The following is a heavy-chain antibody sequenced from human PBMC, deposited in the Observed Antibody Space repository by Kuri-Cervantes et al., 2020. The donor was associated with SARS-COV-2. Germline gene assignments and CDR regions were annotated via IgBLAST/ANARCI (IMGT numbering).Heavy chain of an antibody. D-gene: IGHD3-3*01. Sequence: GESLKISCAASGFTFSRYSMNWVRQAPGKGLEWVSYISGSSTSLYYADSLKGRFTISRDNAKNSLYLQMNSLRAEDTAVYYCARGLAIFGVRNAFDIWGQGTMVTVSS. V-gene: IGHV3-21*01. CDR2: ISGSSTSL. CDR3: ARGLAIFGVRNAFDI. J-gene: IGHJ3*02. CDR1: GFTFSRYS.